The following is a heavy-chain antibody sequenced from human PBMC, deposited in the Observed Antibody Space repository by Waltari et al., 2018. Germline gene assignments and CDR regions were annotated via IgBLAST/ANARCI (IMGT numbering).Heavy chain of an antibody. V-gene: IGHV3-48*03. CDR3: AREPTVTGENYFDS. J-gene: IGHJ4*02. Sequence: EVQLVESGGGLAQPGGSLRLSCEASGFTFKNYAMNWVRQAPGKGVEWVAYNATGANRLYYANSVKGRFTISRDNAKDSLFLQMNSLRAEDTALYFCAREPTVTGENYFDSWGQGALVSVSS. CDR2: NATGANRL. CDR1: GFTFKNYA. D-gene: IGHD4-17*01.